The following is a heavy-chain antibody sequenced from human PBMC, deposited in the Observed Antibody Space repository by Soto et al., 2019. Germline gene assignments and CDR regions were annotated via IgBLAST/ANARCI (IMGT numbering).Heavy chain of an antibody. D-gene: IGHD2-8*01. Sequence: GSGPTLVNPTQTLGLTCAFSGFSLSASGASVGWIRQPPGKALEWLAHIYWNDDTRYSPSLRSRLTISQDTSKNQVVLTFTNMDPADTATYYCVHRLDGPRLAFDPCGRGSLVTVSS. V-gene: IGHV2-5*01. J-gene: IGHJ5*02. CDR3: VHRLDGPRLAFDP. CDR2: IYWNDDT. CDR1: GFSLSASGAS.